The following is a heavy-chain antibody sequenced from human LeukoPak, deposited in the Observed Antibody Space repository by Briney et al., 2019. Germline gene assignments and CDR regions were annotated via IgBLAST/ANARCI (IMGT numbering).Heavy chain of an antibody. CDR2: IYDSGST. CDR1: GGSISSGDYY. Sequence: PSQTLPLTCTVSGGSISSGDYYWTWIRQPPGKGLEWIGYIYDSGSTYYSPSLKSRVTISLDTSKNQFSLKVSSVTAADTAVYYCARGYDFWSGSGENYYYMDVWGKGITVTVSS. V-gene: IGHV4-30-4*08. J-gene: IGHJ6*03. CDR3: ARGYDFWSGSGENYYYMDV. D-gene: IGHD3-3*01.